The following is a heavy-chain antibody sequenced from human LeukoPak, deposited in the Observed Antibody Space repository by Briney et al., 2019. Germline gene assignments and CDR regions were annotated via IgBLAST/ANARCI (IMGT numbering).Heavy chain of an antibody. Sequence: GGSLRLSCAASGFTFSNYWMSWVRQAPGKGLEWVANIKQDGSEKYYVDSVKGRFTISRDNARNSLYLQMNSLRAEDTAVYYCARDKLWFGVWGQGTLVTVSS. V-gene: IGHV3-7*01. CDR3: ARDKLWFGV. D-gene: IGHD3-10*01. CDR2: IKQDGSEK. CDR1: GFTFSNYW. J-gene: IGHJ4*02.